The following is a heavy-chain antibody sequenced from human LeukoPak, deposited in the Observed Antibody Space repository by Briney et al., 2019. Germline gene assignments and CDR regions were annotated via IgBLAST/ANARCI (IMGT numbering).Heavy chain of an antibody. V-gene: IGHV3-7*04. J-gene: IGHJ4*02. CDR2: IKKDGSEK. CDR1: GFTCSDYW. Sequence: GGSLSLACAASGFTCSDYWMSWVRQAPGKGLEWVANIKKDGSEKSYVDSVKGRFTISRDNAKNSLNLQMNRLRAEDTAVYYCAREPGYSYGHPYYFDYWGQGIMVTVSS. D-gene: IGHD5-18*01. CDR3: AREPGYSYGHPYYFDY.